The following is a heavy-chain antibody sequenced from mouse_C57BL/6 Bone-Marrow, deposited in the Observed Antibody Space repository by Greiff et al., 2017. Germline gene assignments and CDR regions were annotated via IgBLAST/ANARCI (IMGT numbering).Heavy chain of an antibody. Sequence: VQLQQSGTVLARPGASVKMSCKTSGYTFTSYWMHWVKQRPGQGLEWIGAIYPGNSDTSYHQHFQGKAKLPAVTSARTASMTLSSLTNEDSAVYYCTLYDGYYEAFWGQGTLVTVSA. CDR1: GYTFTSYW. D-gene: IGHD2-3*01. V-gene: IGHV1-5*01. J-gene: IGHJ3*01. CDR3: TLYDGYYEAF. CDR2: IYPGNSDT.